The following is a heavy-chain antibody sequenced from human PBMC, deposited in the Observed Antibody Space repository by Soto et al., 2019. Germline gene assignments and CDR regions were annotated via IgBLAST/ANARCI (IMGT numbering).Heavy chain of an antibody. CDR2: IRNKVNSYTT. J-gene: IGHJ4*02. Sequence: LRLSCVASGFTFSDHYMDWVRQAPGKGLEWVGRIRNKVNSYTTEYAASVKGRFSISRDDSKNSLFLQMNSLKTEDTAVYYCARDGGRELPFFDYWGQGTLVTVSS. CDR1: GFTFSDHY. CDR3: ARDGGRELPFFDY. D-gene: IGHD3-10*01. V-gene: IGHV3-72*01.